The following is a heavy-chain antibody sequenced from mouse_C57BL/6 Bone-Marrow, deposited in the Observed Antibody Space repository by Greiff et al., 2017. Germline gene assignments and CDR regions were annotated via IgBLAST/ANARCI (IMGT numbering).Heavy chain of an antibody. J-gene: IGHJ2*01. CDR3: ARDDVYYSFDN. Sequence: QVQLQQSGAELVKPGASVKLSCKASGFTFTSYWMQWVKQRPGQGLEWIGEIDPSDSYTNYTQKFKGKATLTVDTSSSTAYMQLSSLTSEDSAVYYCARDDVYYSFDNWGQGTTLTVSS. CDR1: GFTFTSYW. CDR2: IDPSDSYT. V-gene: IGHV1-50*01. D-gene: IGHD2-3*01.